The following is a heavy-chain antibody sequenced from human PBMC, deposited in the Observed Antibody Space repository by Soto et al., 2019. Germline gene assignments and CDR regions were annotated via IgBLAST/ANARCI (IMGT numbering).Heavy chain of an antibody. CDR1: GYSFAGYW. Sequence: GESLKISCKGSGYSFAGYWITWVRQMPGKGLEWMGRIDPIDSQTYYSPSFRGHVTISAAKSITTVFLQWSSLRASDTAMYYCARHGEYYYDSSGPCDYWGQGTLVTVSS. D-gene: IGHD3-22*01. CDR2: IDPIDSQT. CDR3: ARHGEYYYDSSGPCDY. V-gene: IGHV5-10-1*01. J-gene: IGHJ4*02.